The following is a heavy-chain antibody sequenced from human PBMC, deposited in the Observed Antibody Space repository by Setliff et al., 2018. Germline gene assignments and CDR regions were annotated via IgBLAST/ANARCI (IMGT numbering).Heavy chain of an antibody. CDR1: GGSISSYY. CDR2: IYIGGSA. V-gene: IGHV4-4*07. D-gene: IGHD6-19*01. J-gene: IGHJ6*03. Sequence: SETQSLTCTVSGGSISSYYWSWIRQPAGKGLEWIGHIYIGGSANYNPSLKSRVTMSIDTSKNQFSLKLNSVTAADMAVYYCAREQWLDPPGYYYMDVWAKGTTVTVS. CDR3: AREQWLDPPGYYYMDV.